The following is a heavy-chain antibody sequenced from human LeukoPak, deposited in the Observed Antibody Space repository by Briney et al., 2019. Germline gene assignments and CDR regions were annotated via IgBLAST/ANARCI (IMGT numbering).Heavy chain of an antibody. CDR2: IKQDGSEK. D-gene: IGHD3-16*01. CDR1: GLSIYW. Sequence: GGSLRLSCVDSGLSIYWMSWVRQAPGKGLEWVANIKQDGSEKYYVDSVKGRFTISIDNPKNSLFLQMNSLRAEDTAVYYCARTGLRGFDYWGQGTLVTVSS. V-gene: IGHV3-7*05. CDR3: ARTGLRGFDY. J-gene: IGHJ4*02.